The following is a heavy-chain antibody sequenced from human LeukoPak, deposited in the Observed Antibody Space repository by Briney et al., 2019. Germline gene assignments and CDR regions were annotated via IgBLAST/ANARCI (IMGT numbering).Heavy chain of an antibody. J-gene: IGHJ4*02. CDR2: INWNGGST. CDR3: ARAGGFLKWLPYRQYFDY. Sequence: GGSLRLSCAASGFTFDDYGMSWVRQAPGKGLEWVSGINWNGGSTGYADSVKGRFTISRDNAKNSLYLQMNSLRAEDTALYYCARAGGFLKWLPYRQYFDYWGQGTLVTVSS. D-gene: IGHD3-3*01. V-gene: IGHV3-20*04. CDR1: GFTFDDYG.